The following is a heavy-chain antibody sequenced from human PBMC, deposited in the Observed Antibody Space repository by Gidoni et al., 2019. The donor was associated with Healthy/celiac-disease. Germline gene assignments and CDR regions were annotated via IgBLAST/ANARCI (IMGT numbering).Heavy chain of an antibody. CDR3: ARDLDGIAAAGTGAFDI. J-gene: IGHJ3*02. CDR1: GGTFSSYA. V-gene: IGHV1-69*01. Sequence: QVQLVQSGAEVKKPGSSVKVSCKASGGTFSSYAISWVRQAPGQGLEWMGGIIPIFGTANYAQKFQGRVTITADESTSTAYMELSSLRSEDTAVYYCARDLDGIAAAGTGAFDIWGQGTMVTVSS. D-gene: IGHD6-13*01. CDR2: IIPIFGTA.